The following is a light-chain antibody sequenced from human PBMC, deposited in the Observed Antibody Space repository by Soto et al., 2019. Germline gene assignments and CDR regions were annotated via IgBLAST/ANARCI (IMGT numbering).Light chain of an antibody. Sequence: IQLTQSRSSLSASVGDRVTINCRASQGISNDLGWYQQKPGKVPKLLIYAASTLQSGVPSRFSGSGSGTDCTLTISRLQPEDVETYYCQKYNSDPWTFGQGTKVDI. V-gene: IGKV1-27*01. CDR1: QGISND. J-gene: IGKJ1*01. CDR2: AAS. CDR3: QKYNSDPWT.